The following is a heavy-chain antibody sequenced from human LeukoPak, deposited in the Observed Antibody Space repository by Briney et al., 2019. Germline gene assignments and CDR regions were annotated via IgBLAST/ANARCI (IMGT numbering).Heavy chain of an antibody. J-gene: IGHJ4*02. CDR2: INHSGST. D-gene: IGHD1-26*01. CDR1: GFTFSSYW. CDR3: ASSGSYYYYFDY. V-gene: IGHV4-34*01. Sequence: GSLRLSCAASGFTFSSYWMSWIRQPPGKGLEWIGEINHSGSTNYNPSLKSRVTISVDTSKNQFSLKLSSVTAADTAVYYCASSGSYYYYFDYWGQGTLVTVSS.